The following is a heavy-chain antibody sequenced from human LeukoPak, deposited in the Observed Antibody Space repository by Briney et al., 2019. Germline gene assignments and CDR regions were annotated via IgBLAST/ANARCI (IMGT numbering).Heavy chain of an antibody. CDR1: GGSISNYY. D-gene: IGHD2-2*01. CDR2: IYTSGST. J-gene: IGHJ6*04. CDR3: ASARTTAFMDV. Sequence: SETLSLTCAVSGGSISNYYWSWIRQPAGKGLEWIGRIYTSGSTNYNPSLKSRVTMSVDTSKNQFSLKLSSVTAADTAVYYCASARTTAFMDVWGKGTTVTVSS. V-gene: IGHV4-4*07.